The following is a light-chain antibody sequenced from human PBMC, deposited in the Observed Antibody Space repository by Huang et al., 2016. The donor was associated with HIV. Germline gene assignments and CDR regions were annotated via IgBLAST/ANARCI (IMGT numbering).Light chain of an antibody. J-gene: IGKJ4*01. Sequence: DIVMTQTPLSLSVTPGQPASIFCKSSQSLLHSDGKTYLYWYLQKVGQSPQLLIYEVSNRFCGVPDRFSGSGSGTDFTLKISRMEAEDVGVYYCMQSIQLPLTFGGGTKVEIK. CDR2: EVS. V-gene: IGKV2D-29*02. CDR1: QSLLHSDGKTY. CDR3: MQSIQLPLT.